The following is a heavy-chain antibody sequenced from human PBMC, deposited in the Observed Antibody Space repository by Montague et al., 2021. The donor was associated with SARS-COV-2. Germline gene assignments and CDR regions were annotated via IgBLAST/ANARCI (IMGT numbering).Heavy chain of an antibody. J-gene: IGHJ4*02. CDR2: INPDGDAT. CDR1: GFTFSTYW. D-gene: IGHD4/OR15-4a*01. CDR3: ARSNLHDYADY. Sequence: SLRLSCAASGFTFSTYWMYWIRQVPGKGLAWVSRINPDGDATTYADSVKGRFTISRDNSKNILYLQMNSLRGEDTAVYYCARSNLHDYADYWGRETWSPSPQ. V-gene: IGHV3-74*01.